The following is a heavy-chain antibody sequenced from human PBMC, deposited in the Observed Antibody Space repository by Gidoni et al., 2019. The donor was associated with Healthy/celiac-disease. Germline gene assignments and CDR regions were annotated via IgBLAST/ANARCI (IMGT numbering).Heavy chain of an antibody. CDR1: GYSISSGYY. J-gene: IGHJ5*02. V-gene: IGHV4-38-2*02. CDR2: IYHSGST. CDR3: ARESRGYSSSYDP. D-gene: IGHD6-13*01. Sequence: QVQLQESGPGLVTPSETLSLTCPVSGYSISSGYYWGWIRQPPGKGLEWIGSIYHSGSTYYNPSLKSRVTISVDTSKNQFSLKLSSVTAADTAVYYCARESRGYSSSYDPWGQGTLVTVSS.